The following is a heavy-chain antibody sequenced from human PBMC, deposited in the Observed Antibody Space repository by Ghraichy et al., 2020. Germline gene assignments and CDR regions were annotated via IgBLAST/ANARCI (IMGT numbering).Heavy chain of an antibody. CDR1: GYTFTAYY. D-gene: IGHD6-19*01. CDR3: ARNPRGSGWYVFDY. CDR2: INPNSGGT. V-gene: IGHV1-2*02. J-gene: IGHJ4*02. Sequence: ASVKVSCKASGYTFTAYYMHWVRQAPGQGLEWMGWINPNSGGTNYAQKFQGRVTMTRDTSISTAYMELSRLRSDDTAVYYCARNPRGSGWYVFDYWGQGTLVTVSS.